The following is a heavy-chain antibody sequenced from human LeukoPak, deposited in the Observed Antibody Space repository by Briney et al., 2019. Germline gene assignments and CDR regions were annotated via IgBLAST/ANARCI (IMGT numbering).Heavy chain of an antibody. V-gene: IGHV1-18*01. D-gene: IGHD2-2*01. Sequence: ASVKVSCKASGYTFTSYGISWVRQAPGQGLEWMGWISAYNGNTNYAQKPQGRVTMTTDTSTSTAYMELRSLRSDDTAVYYCARVKGAPGQYCSSTSCYRRARPYWFDPWGQGTLVTVSS. CDR1: GYTFTSYG. CDR2: ISAYNGNT. J-gene: IGHJ5*02. CDR3: ARVKGAPGQYCSSTSCYRRARPYWFDP.